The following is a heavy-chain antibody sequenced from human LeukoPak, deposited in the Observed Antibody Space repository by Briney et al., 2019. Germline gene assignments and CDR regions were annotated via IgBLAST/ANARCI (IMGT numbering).Heavy chain of an antibody. CDR3: AREGRGSHSGY. D-gene: IGHD3-16*01. Sequence: SETLSLTCTVSGGSISNYYWNWIRQPAGKGLEWIGRISASGNTNYNPSLQSRVTMSVDTSKNQFSLRLSSVTAADTAVYYCAREGRGSHSGYWGQGTLVTVSS. V-gene: IGHV4-4*07. J-gene: IGHJ4*02. CDR2: ISASGNT. CDR1: GGSISNYY.